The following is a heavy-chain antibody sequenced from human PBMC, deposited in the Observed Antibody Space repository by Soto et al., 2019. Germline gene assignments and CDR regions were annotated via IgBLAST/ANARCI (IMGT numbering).Heavy chain of an antibody. CDR2: FYTIGST. CDR1: GYSISRGYY. CDR3: ARDCTSIGAATPDAFDI. V-gene: IGHV4-38-2*02. Sequence: PSETVSLTCAVSGYSISRGYYCRCIRQPPMKWLEWLGSFYTIGSTYYNQSLKCRVTISVDTYKNQFSLKLSSVTAADTAVYYCARDCTSIGAATPDAFDIWGQGTMVT. J-gene: IGHJ3*02. D-gene: IGHD6-25*01.